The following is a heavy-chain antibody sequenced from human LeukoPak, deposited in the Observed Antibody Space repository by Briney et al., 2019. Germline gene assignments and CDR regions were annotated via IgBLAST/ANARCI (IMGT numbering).Heavy chain of an antibody. V-gene: IGHV4-34*01. CDR1: GGSFSGYY. CDR2: INHSGST. Sequence: PSEALSLTCAVYGGSFSGYYWSWIRQPPGKGLEWIGEINHSGSTNYNPSLKSRVTISVDTSKNQFSLKLSSVTAADTAVYYCARGPYDSSGYYGRYYYYYMDVWGKGTTVTVSS. CDR3: ARGPYDSSGYYGRYYYYYMDV. D-gene: IGHD3-22*01. J-gene: IGHJ6*03.